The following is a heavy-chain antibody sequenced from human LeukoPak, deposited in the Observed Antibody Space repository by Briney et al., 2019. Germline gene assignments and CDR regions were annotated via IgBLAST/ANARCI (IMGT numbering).Heavy chain of an antibody. CDR2: ITSSSSYI. J-gene: IGHJ4*02. CDR3: ARGTYYYDSSGYYSDY. Sequence: GGSLRLSCAASGFTFSSYSMNWVRQAPGKGLEWVSSITSSSSYIYYADSVKGRFTISRDNAKNSLYLQMNSLRAEDTAVYYCARGTYYYDSSGYYSDYWGQGTLVTVSS. CDR1: GFTFSSYS. D-gene: IGHD3-22*01. V-gene: IGHV3-21*01.